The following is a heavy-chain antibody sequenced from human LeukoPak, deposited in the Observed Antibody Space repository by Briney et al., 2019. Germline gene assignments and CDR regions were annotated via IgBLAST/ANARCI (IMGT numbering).Heavy chain of an antibody. Sequence: GGSLRLSCAASRFTFSSYTMHWVRQAPGKGLEWVAVISYDGSNKYYADSVKGRFTISRDNSKNTLYLQMNSLRAEDTAVYYCAREYYYDSSGYADYWGQGTLVTVSS. V-gene: IGHV3-30-3*01. CDR1: RFTFSSYT. CDR3: AREYYYDSSGYADY. J-gene: IGHJ4*02. CDR2: ISYDGSNK. D-gene: IGHD3-22*01.